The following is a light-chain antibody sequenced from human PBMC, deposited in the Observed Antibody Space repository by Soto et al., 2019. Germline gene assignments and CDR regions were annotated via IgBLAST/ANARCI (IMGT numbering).Light chain of an antibody. V-gene: IGLV2-11*01. J-gene: IGLJ3*02. CDR2: DVS. Sequence: QSALTQPRSVSGSPGQSVTISCTGTSSDVGGYNFVYWYQQHPGKAPKLMIYDVSKRPSGVPDRFSGSKAGNTASLTISGLQAEDEADYYCCSYAGSYTWLFGGGTKVTVL. CDR1: SSDVGGYNF. CDR3: CSYAGSYTWL.